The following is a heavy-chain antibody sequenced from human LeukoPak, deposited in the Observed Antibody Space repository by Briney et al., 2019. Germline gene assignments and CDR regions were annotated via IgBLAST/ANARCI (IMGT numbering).Heavy chain of an antibody. CDR1: GFTFSSYE. D-gene: IGHD3-9*01. Sequence: GGSLRLSCAASGFTFSSYEMNWVRQAPGKGLEWVSYISSSGSTIYYADSVKGRFTISRDNAKNSLYLQMNSLRAEDTAVYYCARDSSSYDILTGYQRGRWFDPWGQGTLVTVSS. CDR3: ARDSSSYDILTGYQRGRWFDP. CDR2: ISSSGSTI. V-gene: IGHV3-48*03. J-gene: IGHJ5*02.